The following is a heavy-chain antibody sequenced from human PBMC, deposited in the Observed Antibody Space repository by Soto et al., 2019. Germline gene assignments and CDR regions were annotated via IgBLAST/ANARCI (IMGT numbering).Heavy chain of an antibody. CDR2: TSYDGINK. J-gene: IGHJ4*02. CDR1: GFTFSIYA. CDR3: ARDEEGVTDY. D-gene: IGHD4-4*01. V-gene: IGHV3-30-3*01. Sequence: GGTLRLSCSASGFTFSIYAMHWVRQAPGKGLEWVAVTSYDGINKYYADSVKGRFTISRDNSKNTLYLQMNSLRGEDTAVYYCARDEEGVTDYWGQGTQVTVSS.